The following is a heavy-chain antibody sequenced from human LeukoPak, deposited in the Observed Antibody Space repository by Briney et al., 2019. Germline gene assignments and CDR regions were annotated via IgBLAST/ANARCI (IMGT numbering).Heavy chain of an antibody. Sequence: PSETLSLTCAAYGGSSRGDNWSWIRQPPGKGLEWIGDINHSGSSSYYSSLTSRGTISVDTSKNQSTLKLSSVTAADTAVYYCARERTAMVTSYYYYGMDVWGQGTMVTVSS. CDR3: ARERTAMVTSYYYYGMDV. J-gene: IGHJ6*02. CDR2: INHSGSS. D-gene: IGHD5-18*01. V-gene: IGHV4-34*01. CDR1: GGSSRGDN.